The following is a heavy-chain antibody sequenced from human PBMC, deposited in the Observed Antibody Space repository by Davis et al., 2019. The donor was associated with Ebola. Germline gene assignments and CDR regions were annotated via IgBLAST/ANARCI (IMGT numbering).Heavy chain of an antibody. J-gene: IGHJ6*02. V-gene: IGHV4-39*01. Sequence: PGGSLRLSCTVSGGSIAAPNHYWGWIRQPPGKGLEWIGSISYSGSTYYKPSLKSRLTISGDTSKNQVSLQLSSVTAADTAVYYCARKVYIIASYYYGIDVWGHGTTVTVSS. CDR3: ARKVYIIASYYYGIDV. CDR2: ISYSGST. CDR1: GGSIAAPNHY. D-gene: IGHD2-8*01.